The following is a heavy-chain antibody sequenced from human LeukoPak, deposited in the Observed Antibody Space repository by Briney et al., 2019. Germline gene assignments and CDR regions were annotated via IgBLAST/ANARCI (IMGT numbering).Heavy chain of an antibody. CDR3: ARHRRGGESSGFNWFDP. V-gene: IGHV4-39*01. CDR1: GGSINSSSYY. Sequence: SETLSLTCTVSGGSINSSSYYWGWIRQPPGKGLEWLGSIYYGGITYYNPSLKSRVTISVDTSKNQFSLKLSSVTAADTAVHYCARHRRGGESSGFNWFDPWGQGTLVTVSS. J-gene: IGHJ5*02. CDR2: IYYGGIT. D-gene: IGHD6-19*01.